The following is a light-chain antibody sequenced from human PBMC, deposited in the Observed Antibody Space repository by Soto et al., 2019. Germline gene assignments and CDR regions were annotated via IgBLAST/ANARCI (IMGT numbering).Light chain of an antibody. CDR3: QQCCSTPWT. CDR2: DVS. V-gene: IGKV1-5*01. J-gene: IGKJ1*01. Sequence: VPMSLSPSTLSASVGDRGTITCRGHQAISNWLAWYQQKPGKAPKLLIYDVSSLESGVPSRFSGSGSGTDFTLTISSLQPEDFATYHCQQCCSTPWTFGQGTKVDIK. CDR1: QAISNW.